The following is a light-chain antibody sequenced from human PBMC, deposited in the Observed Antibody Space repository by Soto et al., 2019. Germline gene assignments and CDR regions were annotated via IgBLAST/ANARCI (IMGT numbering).Light chain of an antibody. V-gene: IGKV1-17*01. CDR2: AAS. CDR3: LQHHSYPQT. Sequence: DIQMTQSPSSLSASVGDRVTITCRASQGIRDALGWYQQKPGKAPKRLIYAASSLQSGVPSRFSGSGSGTEFTLTTSSLQPEDFATYYCLQHHSYPQTFGQGTKVEIK. J-gene: IGKJ1*01. CDR1: QGIRDA.